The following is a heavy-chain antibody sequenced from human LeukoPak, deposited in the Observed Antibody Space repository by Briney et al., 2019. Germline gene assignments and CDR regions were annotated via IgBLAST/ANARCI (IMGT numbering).Heavy chain of an antibody. CDR2: INHSGST. V-gene: IGHV4-34*01. J-gene: IGHJ4*02. Sequence: SETLSLTCAVYGGPFSGYYWSWIRQPPGKGLEWIGEINHSGSTNYNPSLKSRVTISVDTSKNQFSLKLSSVTAADTAVYYCARGGGVAGLSQPSSLLIDYWGQGTLVTVSS. CDR3: ARGGGVAGLSQPSSLLIDY. D-gene: IGHD6-19*01. CDR1: GGPFSGYY.